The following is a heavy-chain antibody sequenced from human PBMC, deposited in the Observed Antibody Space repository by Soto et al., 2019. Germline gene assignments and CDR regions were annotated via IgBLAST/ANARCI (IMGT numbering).Heavy chain of an antibody. CDR3: VIDRRTSSLWFDP. J-gene: IGHJ5*02. Sequence: QVQLVQSGAEVKKVGFSVQVSCQASGGTFSSSAMSWLRQATGQGLEWLGGITPTFGAVNYAQKFQGRLTITADEFTDTAYMELSSLTSDDSSVYSCVIDRRTSSLWFDPWGQGTLVTVSS. CDR1: GGTFSSSA. CDR2: ITPTFGAV. V-gene: IGHV1-69*12. D-gene: IGHD3-16*01.